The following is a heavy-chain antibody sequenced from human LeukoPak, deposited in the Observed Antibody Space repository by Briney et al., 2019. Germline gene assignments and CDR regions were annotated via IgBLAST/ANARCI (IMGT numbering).Heavy chain of an antibody. CDR2: IYHSGST. J-gene: IGHJ1*01. CDR3: ARVQYAAGTYFQH. D-gene: IGHD6-13*01. Sequence: SETLSLTCTVSGYSISSGYYWGWIRQPPGKGLEWIGSIYHSGSTYYNPSLKSRVTISVDTSKNQFSLKLSSVTAADTAMYYCARVQYAAGTYFQHWGQGTLVTVSS. CDR1: GYSISSGYY. V-gene: IGHV4-38-2*02.